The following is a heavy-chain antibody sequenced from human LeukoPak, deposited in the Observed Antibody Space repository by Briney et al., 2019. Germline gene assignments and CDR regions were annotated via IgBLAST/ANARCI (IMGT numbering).Heavy chain of an antibody. D-gene: IGHD1-7*01. CDR2: ISGSGDST. V-gene: IGHV3-23*01. Sequence: GGSLRLSYAASGFTFRSYAMSCVRQAPGKGLEWVSAISGSGDSTYYADSVKGRFTISRDNSKNTLFLQMNSLRAEDTAVYYCARDIAINWYYYWGQGTLVTVSS. CDR3: ARDIAINWYYY. J-gene: IGHJ4*02. CDR1: GFTFRSYA.